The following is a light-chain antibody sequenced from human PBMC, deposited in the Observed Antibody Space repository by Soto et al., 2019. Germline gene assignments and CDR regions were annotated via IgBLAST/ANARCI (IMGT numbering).Light chain of an antibody. V-gene: IGLV2-23*02. CDR2: EVN. CDR1: SSDVGTYTL. CDR3: SSYAGPITFYV. J-gene: IGLJ1*01. Sequence: QSVLTQPASVSGSPGQSITISCTGTSSDVGTYTLVSWYQQHPGKAPKLVIYEVNKRPAGVSKRFSGSKSGDTASLTISGLQAEDEADYYCSSYAGPITFYVFGTGTKLIVL.